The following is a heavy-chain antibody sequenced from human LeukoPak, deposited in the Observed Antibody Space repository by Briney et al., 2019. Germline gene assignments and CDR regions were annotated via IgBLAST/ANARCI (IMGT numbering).Heavy chain of an antibody. V-gene: IGHV1-69*06. D-gene: IGHD2-21*01. Sequence: SVKVSCKASGGTFSSYAISWVRQAPGQGREWMGRIIPIFGTANYAQKFQGRVTITADKSTSTPYMELSSLRSEDTAVYYCAYCGGDCYATRDFDYWGQGTLVTVSS. CDR1: GGTFSSYA. J-gene: IGHJ4*02. CDR3: AYCGGDCYATRDFDY. CDR2: IIPIFGTA.